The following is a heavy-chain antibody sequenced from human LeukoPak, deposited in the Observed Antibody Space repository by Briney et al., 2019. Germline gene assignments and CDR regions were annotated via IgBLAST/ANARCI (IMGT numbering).Heavy chain of an antibody. D-gene: IGHD1-7*01. CDR2: IYYSGST. Sequence: SETLSLTCTVSGGSIGSYYWSWIRQPPGKGLEWIGYIYYSGSTNYNPSLKSRVTISVDTSKNQFSLKLSSVTAADTAVYYCARRNGITGTVVIDYWGQGTLVTVSS. CDR3: ARRNGITGTVVIDY. V-gene: IGHV4-59*01. J-gene: IGHJ4*02. CDR1: GGSIGSYY.